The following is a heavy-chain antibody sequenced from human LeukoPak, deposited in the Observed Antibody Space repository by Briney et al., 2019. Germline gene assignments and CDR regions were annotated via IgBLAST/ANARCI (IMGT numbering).Heavy chain of an antibody. Sequence: SSETLSLTCAVYGGSFSGYYWSWIRQPPGKGLEWIGEINHSGSTNYNPSLKSRVTISVDTSKNQFCLKLSSVTAADTAVYYCARSWRGITMIVVGPSFDYWGQGTLVTVSS. CDR1: GGSFSGYY. V-gene: IGHV4-34*01. J-gene: IGHJ4*02. CDR3: ARSWRGITMIVVGPSFDY. D-gene: IGHD3-22*01. CDR2: INHSGST.